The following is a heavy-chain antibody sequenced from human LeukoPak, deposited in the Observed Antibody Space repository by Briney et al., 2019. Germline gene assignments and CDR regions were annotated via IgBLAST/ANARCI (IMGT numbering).Heavy chain of an antibody. D-gene: IGHD6-19*01. CDR1: GYSLTAYD. CDR3: ARPYSSGWYYVY. V-gene: IGHV1-2*02. Sequence: GASVKVSCKASGYSLTAYDMHWVPQAPGQGLEWMGWINTNSGGTHYALKFQGRVIMTREMSINTAYMELTGLRSDDTALYYCARPYSSGWYYVYWGQGTLVTVSA. CDR2: INTNSGGT. J-gene: IGHJ4*02.